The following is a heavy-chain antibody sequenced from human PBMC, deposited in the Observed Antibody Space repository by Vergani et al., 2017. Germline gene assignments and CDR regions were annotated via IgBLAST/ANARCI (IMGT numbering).Heavy chain of an antibody. CDR3: ASEWDYYDSSGYYWFDY. D-gene: IGHD3-22*01. V-gene: IGHV1-3*01. CDR1: GYTFTSYA. CDR2: INAGNGNT. Sequence: QVQLVQSGAEVKKPGASVKVSCKASGYTFTSYAMHWVRQAPGQRLEWMGWINAGNGNTKYSQKFQGRVTITRDTSASTAYMELSSLRSEDTAVYYCASEWDYYDSSGYYWFDYWGQGTLVTVSS. J-gene: IGHJ4*02.